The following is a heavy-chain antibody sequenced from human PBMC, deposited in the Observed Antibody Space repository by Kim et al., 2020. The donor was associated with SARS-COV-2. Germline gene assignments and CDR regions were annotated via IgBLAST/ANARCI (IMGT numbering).Heavy chain of an antibody. D-gene: IGHD3-3*01. Sequence: GGSLRLSCAASGFTFSSYSMNWVRQAPGKGLEWVSSISSSSSYIYYADSVKGRFTISRDNAKNSLYLQMNSLRAEDTAVYYCARIPLFYDFWSGYFGWGQGTTVTVSS. CDR1: GFTFSSYS. CDR3: ARIPLFYDFWSGYFG. V-gene: IGHV3-21*01. J-gene: IGHJ6*02. CDR2: ISSSSSYI.